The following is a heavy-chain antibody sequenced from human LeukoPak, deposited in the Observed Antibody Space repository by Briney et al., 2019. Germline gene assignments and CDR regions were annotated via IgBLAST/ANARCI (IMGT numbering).Heavy chain of an antibody. J-gene: IGHJ4*02. CDR1: GGTFSSYA. CDR2: IIPILGIA. CDR3: ARARRSGSYILDY. D-gene: IGHD3-10*01. V-gene: IGHV1-69*04. Sequence: GASVKVSCKASGGTFSSYAISWVRQAPGQGLEWMGRIIPILGIANYAQKFQGRVTITADKSTSTAYMELSSLRSEDTAVYYCARARRSGSYILDYWGQGTLVTVSS.